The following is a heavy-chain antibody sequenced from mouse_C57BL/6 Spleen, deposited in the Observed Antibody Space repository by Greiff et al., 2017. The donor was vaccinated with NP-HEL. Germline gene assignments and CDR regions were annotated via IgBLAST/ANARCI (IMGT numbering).Heavy chain of an antibody. V-gene: IGHV1-82*01. CDR3: ARWGYDYDRWYFDY. D-gene: IGHD2-4*01. CDR2: IYPGDGDT. J-gene: IGHJ2*01. Sequence: QVQLQQPGAELVMPGASVKISCKASGYAFSSSWMNWVKQRPGKGLEWIGRIYPGDGDTNYNGKFKGKATLTADKSSSTAYMQLSSLTSEDSAVYFCARWGYDYDRWYFDYWGQGTTLTVSS. CDR1: GYAFSSSW.